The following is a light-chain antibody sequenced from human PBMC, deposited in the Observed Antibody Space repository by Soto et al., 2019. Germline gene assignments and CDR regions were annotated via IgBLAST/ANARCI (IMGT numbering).Light chain of an antibody. CDR1: SSDVGGYNY. CDR2: EVS. CDR3: SSYVGSLVV. J-gene: IGLJ2*01. V-gene: IGLV2-14*01. Sequence: QSALTQPASVSGSPGQSITISCTGTSSDVGGYNYVSWYQQHPGKAPKLMIYEVSNRPSGVSNRFSGSKSGNTASLTISGLQAEDEADYYCSSYVGSLVVFGGGTKLTVL.